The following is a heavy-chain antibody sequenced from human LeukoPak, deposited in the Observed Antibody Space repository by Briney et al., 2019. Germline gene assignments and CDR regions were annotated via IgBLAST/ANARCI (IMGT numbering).Heavy chain of an antibody. CDR1: GYTFTSYY. J-gene: IGHJ5*02. CDR3: ARDSSGAPDWWFDP. D-gene: IGHD6-19*01. Sequence: GASVKVSCTASGYTFTSYYMHWVRQAPGQGLEWMGIINTSGGSTSYAQKFQGRVTMTRDMSTSTVYMELSSLRSEDTAVYYCARDSSGAPDWWFDPWGQGTLVIVSS. V-gene: IGHV1-46*01. CDR2: INTSGGST.